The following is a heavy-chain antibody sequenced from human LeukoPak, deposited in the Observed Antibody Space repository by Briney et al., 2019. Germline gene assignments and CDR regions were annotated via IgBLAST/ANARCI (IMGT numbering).Heavy chain of an antibody. CDR3: ARVVGYSGYAGRHFDY. CDR1: GGSFSGYY. Sequence: SETLSLTCAVYGGSFSGYYWSWIRQPPGKGLEWIGEINHSGSTNYNPSLKSRATISVDTSKNQFSLKLSSVTAADTAVYYCARVVGYSGYAGRHFDYWGQGTLVTVSS. D-gene: IGHD5-12*01. J-gene: IGHJ4*02. CDR2: INHSGST. V-gene: IGHV4-34*01.